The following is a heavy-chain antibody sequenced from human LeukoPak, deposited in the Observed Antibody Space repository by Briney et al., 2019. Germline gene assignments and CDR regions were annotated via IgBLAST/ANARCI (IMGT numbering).Heavy chain of an antibody. D-gene: IGHD1-26*01. CDR1: GFTFSSSW. J-gene: IGHJ4*02. CDR2: ISYDGSNK. CDR3: AKGEVGAPLDY. V-gene: IGHV3-30*18. Sequence: PGGSLRLSCAASGFTFSSSWMSWVRQAPGKGLEWVAVISYDGSNKYYADSVKGRFTISRDNSKNTLYLQMNSLRAEDTAVYYCAKGEVGAPLDYWGQGTLVTVSS.